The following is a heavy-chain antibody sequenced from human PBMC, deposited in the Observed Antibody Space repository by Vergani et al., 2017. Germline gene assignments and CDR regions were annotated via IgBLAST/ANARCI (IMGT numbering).Heavy chain of an antibody. CDR3: AKAGSVTSGSLQYNFYMDV. CDR2: ISNDGSKK. D-gene: IGHD3-10*01. Sequence: QVQLVESGGGVVQPGRSLRLSCAASGFTFSSHAIHWVRQAPGKGLEWVAVISNDGSKKYYADSVKGRFTISRDNSKNTLDLQMNSLRTQDTAVYYCAKAGSVTSGSLQYNFYMDVGGKGTTVTVS. J-gene: IGHJ6*03. V-gene: IGHV3-30*18. CDR1: GFTFSSHA.